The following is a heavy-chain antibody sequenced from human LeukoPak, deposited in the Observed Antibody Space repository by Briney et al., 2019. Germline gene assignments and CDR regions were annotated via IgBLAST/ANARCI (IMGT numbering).Heavy chain of an antibody. J-gene: IGHJ5*02. CDR3: GRQWLRLTNWFDP. CDR1: GGSISSSNYY. D-gene: IGHD5-12*01. V-gene: IGHV4-39*01. Sequence: PSETLSLTCTVSGGSISSSNYYWGWIRQPPGEGLEWIGSIYYSGSTYYNPSLKSRVTISVDTSKNQFSLKVRSVTAADTAVYYCGRQWLRLTNWFDPWGQGTLVTVSS. CDR2: IYYSGST.